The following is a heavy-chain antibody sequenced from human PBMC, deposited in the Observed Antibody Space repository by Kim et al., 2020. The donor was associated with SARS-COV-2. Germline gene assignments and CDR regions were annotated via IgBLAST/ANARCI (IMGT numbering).Heavy chain of an antibody. Sequence: ASVKVSCKASGYTFNKYALNWVRRAPGQGLEWIGGINTYTGSPTYAQGFAGRFVFSLDTSVNTAHLQIRSLQADDTAVYYCARSRDGYISAFDPWGQGTL. CDR2: INTYTGSP. CDR1: GYTFNKYA. V-gene: IGHV7-4-1*01. CDR3: ARSRDGYISAFDP. J-gene: IGHJ5*02. D-gene: IGHD5-12*01.